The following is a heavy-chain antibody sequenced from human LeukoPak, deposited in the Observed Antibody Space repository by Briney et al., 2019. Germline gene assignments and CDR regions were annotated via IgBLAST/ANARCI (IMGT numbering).Heavy chain of an antibody. D-gene: IGHD2-15*01. CDR1: GGSVSSYN. CDR3: ARDSPPAYCSGGSCYFDY. Sequence: SETLSLTCTVSGGSVSSYNWTWIRQPAGMGLELIGRIYTSGITNYSPSLRSRVTMSLDTSKNEFSLKLSSVTAADTAVYYCARDSPPAYCSGGSCYFDYWGQGTLVTVSS. CDR2: IYTSGIT. V-gene: IGHV4-4*07. J-gene: IGHJ4*02.